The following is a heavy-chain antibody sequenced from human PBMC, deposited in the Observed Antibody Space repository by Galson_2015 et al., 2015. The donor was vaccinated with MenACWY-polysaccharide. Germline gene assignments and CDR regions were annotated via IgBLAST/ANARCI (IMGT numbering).Heavy chain of an antibody. D-gene: IGHD4-11*01. CDR1: GYTFTSYG. CDR2: ISAYNGNT. J-gene: IGHJ6*02. CDR3: ARPGPQSNSHAPLPTYYYYYGMDV. V-gene: IGHV1-18*01. Sequence: VKVSCKASGYTFTSYGISWVRQAPGQGLEWMGWISAYNGNTNYAQKLQGRVTMTTDTSTSTAYMELRSLRSDDTAVYYCARPGPQSNSHAPLPTYYYYYGMDVWGQGTTVTVSS.